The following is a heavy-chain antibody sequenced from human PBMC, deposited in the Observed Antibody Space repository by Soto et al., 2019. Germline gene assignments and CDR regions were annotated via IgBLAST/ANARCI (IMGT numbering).Heavy chain of an antibody. CDR3: ARDAAITFGGVIVRYFDY. CDR2: IYYSGST. J-gene: IGHJ4*02. V-gene: IGHV4-59*01. CDR1: GGSISSYY. Sequence: SSETLSLTCTVSGGSISSYYWSWIRQPPEKGLEWIGYIYYSGSTNYNPSLKSRVTISVDTSKNHFSLKLSSVTAADTAVYYCARDAAITFGGVIVRYFDYWGQGTLVTVSS. D-gene: IGHD3-16*02.